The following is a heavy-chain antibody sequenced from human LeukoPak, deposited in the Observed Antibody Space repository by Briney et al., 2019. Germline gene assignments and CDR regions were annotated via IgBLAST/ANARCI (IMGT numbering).Heavy chain of an antibody. Sequence: GASLRLSCAASGFAFSIAWVTWVRQAPGKGLEWVGRIRSNTDGGTTDYAAPVKGRFTISRDDSTNTVYLQMKSLKIEDTGVYYCTTNPPDFDIWGQGTMVTVSS. CDR2: IRSNTDGGTT. J-gene: IGHJ3*02. CDR1: GFAFSIAW. V-gene: IGHV3-15*01. CDR3: TTNPPDFDI.